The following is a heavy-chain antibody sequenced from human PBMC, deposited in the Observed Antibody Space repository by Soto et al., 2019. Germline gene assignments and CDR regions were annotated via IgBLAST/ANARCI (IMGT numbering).Heavy chain of an antibody. CDR2: IYHSGST. Sequence: SETLPHTCSDSGGSITSYYWSWIRQPPGKGLEWIGYIYHSGSTNYNPSLKSRVTISVDKSKNQFSLKLSSVTAADTAVYYCASRWELLRVSWFDPWGQGTLVTVSS. CDR3: ASRWELLRVSWFDP. V-gene: IGHV4-59*12. D-gene: IGHD1-26*01. J-gene: IGHJ5*02. CDR1: GGSITSYY.